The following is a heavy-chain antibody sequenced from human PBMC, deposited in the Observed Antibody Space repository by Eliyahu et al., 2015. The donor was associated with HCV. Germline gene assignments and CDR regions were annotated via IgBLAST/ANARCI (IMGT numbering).Heavy chain of an antibody. D-gene: IGHD2-2*01. Sequence: EVQLVESGGGLVQPGGSLRLSCAASGFTFSSYDXHWVRQATGKGLEWVSAIGTAGDTYYPGSVKGRFTISRENAKNSLYLQMNSLRAGDTAVYYCARYCSSTSCYGSRRYGMDVWGQGTTVTVSS. V-gene: IGHV3-13*01. CDR1: GFTFSSYD. CDR2: IGTAGDT. J-gene: IGHJ6*02. CDR3: ARYCSSTSCYGSRRYGMDV.